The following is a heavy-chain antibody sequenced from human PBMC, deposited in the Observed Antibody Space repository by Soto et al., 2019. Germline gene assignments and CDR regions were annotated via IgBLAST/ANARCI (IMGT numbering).Heavy chain of an antibody. V-gene: IGHV5-10-1*01. Sequence: PGESLKISCKGSGYSFTSYWISWVRQMPGKGLEWMGRIDPSDSYTNYSPSFQGHVTISADKSVSTAYLQWSSLKASDTAMYYCARPYSSSSREVYWGQGTLVTVSS. J-gene: IGHJ4*02. CDR1: GYSFTSYW. CDR2: IDPSDSYT. D-gene: IGHD6-6*01. CDR3: ARPYSSSSREVY.